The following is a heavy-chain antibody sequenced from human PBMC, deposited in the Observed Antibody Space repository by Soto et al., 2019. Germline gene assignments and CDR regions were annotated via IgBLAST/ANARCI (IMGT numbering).Heavy chain of an antibody. D-gene: IGHD3-10*01. Sequence: EVQLVESGGGLVQPGGSLRLSCAASGFTFSSYWMTWVRQAPGKGLEWVANIKGDGSEKYYVESVKGRFTISRDNAKNPLYLQMNSLRAEESAMYYCARVNGGSGIWYLDVWGKGTTVTVSS. CDR3: ARVNGGSGIWYLDV. J-gene: IGHJ6*03. V-gene: IGHV3-7*03. CDR1: GFTFSSYW. CDR2: IKGDGSEK.